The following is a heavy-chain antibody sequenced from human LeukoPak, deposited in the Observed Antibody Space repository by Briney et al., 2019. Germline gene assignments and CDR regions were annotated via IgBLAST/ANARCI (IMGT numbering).Heavy chain of an antibody. D-gene: IGHD2-15*01. CDR1: GFTFSSYA. V-gene: IGHV3-30-3*01. CDR3: ARYCSGGSCWNY. J-gene: IGHJ4*02. CDR2: ISYDGSNK. Sequence: GGSLRLSCAASGFTFSSYAMHWVRQAPGKGLEWVAVISYDGSNKYYADSVKGRFTISRDNSKNTLYLQMNSLRAEGTAVYYCARYCSGGSCWNYWGQGTLVTVSS.